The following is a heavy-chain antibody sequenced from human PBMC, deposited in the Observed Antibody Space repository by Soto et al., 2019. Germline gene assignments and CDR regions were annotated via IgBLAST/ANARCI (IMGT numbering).Heavy chain of an antibody. CDR3: ARMTFRTFYYYYGMDV. CDR2: IYYSGST. J-gene: IGHJ6*04. V-gene: IGHV4-59*01. D-gene: IGHD2-21*02. Sequence: SETLSLTCTVSGGSISSYYWSCIRQPPGKGLEWIGYIYYSGSTNYNPSLKSRVTISVXTXXNXFSLXLSPVTAADTAVYYCARMTFRTFYYYYGMDVWGKGTTVTVSS. CDR1: GGSISSYY.